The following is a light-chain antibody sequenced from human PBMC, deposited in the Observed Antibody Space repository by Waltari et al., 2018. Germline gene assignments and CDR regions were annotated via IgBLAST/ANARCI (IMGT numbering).Light chain of an antibody. CDR2: DAS. Sequence: EIVLTQSPGTLAFSPGERATLSCRASQSVGRALAWYQQKSGQAPRLLIYDASSRATGISDKFSGSGSGTDFSLTISRVEPEDFAVYFCQMYVRLPVTFGQGTKVEVK. CDR3: QMYVRLPVT. V-gene: IGKV3-20*01. CDR1: QSVGRA. J-gene: IGKJ1*01.